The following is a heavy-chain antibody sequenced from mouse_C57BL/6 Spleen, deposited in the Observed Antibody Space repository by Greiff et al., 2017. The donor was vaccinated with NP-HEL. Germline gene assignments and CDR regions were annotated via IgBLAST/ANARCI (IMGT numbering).Heavy chain of an antibody. V-gene: IGHV1-18*01. CDR1: GYTFTDYN. CDR3: ARRANYYGSSPFAY. J-gene: IGHJ3*01. Sequence: EVQLVESGPELVKPGASVKIPCKASGYTFTDYNMDWVKQSHGKSLEWIGDINPNNGGTIYNQKFKGKATLTVDKSSSTAYMELRSLTSEDTAVYYCARRANYYGSSPFAYWGQGTLVTVSA. CDR2: INPNNGGT. D-gene: IGHD1-1*01.